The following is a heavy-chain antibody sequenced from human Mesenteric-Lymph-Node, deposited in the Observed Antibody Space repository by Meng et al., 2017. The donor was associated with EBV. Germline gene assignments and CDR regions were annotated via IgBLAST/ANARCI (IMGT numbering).Heavy chain of an antibody. J-gene: IGHJ4*02. V-gene: IGHV3-21*06. Sequence: EVQLVESGGGRVKLGGSVRLSCTASGFSIGTDGMNWVRQAPGKGLEWVSSISSSSSNKYYTDSVKGRFTISRDNAKNSLYLQMNSLRAEDTAIYYCASDQQVPFAYWGQGTLVTVSS. CDR1: GFSIGTDG. CDR2: ISSSSSNK. CDR3: ASDQQVPFAY. D-gene: IGHD1/OR15-1a*01.